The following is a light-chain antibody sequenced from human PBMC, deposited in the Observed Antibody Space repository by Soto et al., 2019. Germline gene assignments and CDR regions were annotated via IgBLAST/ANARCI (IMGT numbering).Light chain of an antibody. CDR1: SSNIGAGYD. Sequence: QSVLTQPPSVSGAAGQRVTISCTGSSSNIGAGYDVHWYQQLPGTAPKLLIYGNSNRPSGVPERFSGSKAGTAASLAITVVQAEDEADSYCHSYDSSLSILDVFGTGITVAVL. V-gene: IGLV1-40*01. J-gene: IGLJ1*01. CDR2: GNS. CDR3: HSYDSSLSILDV.